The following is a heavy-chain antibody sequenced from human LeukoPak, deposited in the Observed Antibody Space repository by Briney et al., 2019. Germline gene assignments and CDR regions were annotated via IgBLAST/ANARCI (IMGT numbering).Heavy chain of an antibody. D-gene: IGHD3-16*01. CDR2: IIPIFGTA. CDR3: ARGPHPLGEVHFDY. J-gene: IGHJ4*02. CDR1: GGTFSSYA. Sequence: ASVKVSCKASGGTFSSYAISWVRQAPGQGLEWMGGIIPIFGTANHAQKFQGRVTITADESTSTAYMELSSLRSEDTAVYYCARGPHPLGEVHFDYWGQGTLVTVSS. V-gene: IGHV1-69*13.